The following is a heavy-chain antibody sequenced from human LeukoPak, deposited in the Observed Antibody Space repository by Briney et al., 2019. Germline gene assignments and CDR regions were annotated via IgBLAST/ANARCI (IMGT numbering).Heavy chain of an antibody. D-gene: IGHD3-16*01. CDR1: GFTFSSFS. CDR2: ISSSSTYI. J-gene: IGHJ5*02. Sequence: GGSLRLSCAASGFTFSSFSMDWVRQAPGKGLEWVSSISSSSTYIYYADSVKGRFTISRDNAKNSLYLQMNSLRADDTAVYYCAAGPPYVTWGQGTLVTVSS. V-gene: IGHV3-21*01. CDR3: AAGPPYVT.